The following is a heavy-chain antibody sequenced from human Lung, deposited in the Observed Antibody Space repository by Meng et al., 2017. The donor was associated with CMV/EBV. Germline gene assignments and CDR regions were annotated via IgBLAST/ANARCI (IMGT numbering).Heavy chain of an antibody. J-gene: IGHJ5*02. Sequence: SCAASGFTFSSYAMHWVRQAPGKGLEWVAVISYDGSNKYYADSVKGRFTISRDNSKNTLYLQMNSLRAEDTAVYYCARDGGYCSSTSCYEGGWFDPWXQGNXVTVSS. V-gene: IGHV3-30-3*01. D-gene: IGHD2-2*01. CDR2: ISYDGSNK. CDR3: ARDGGYCSSTSCYEGGWFDP. CDR1: GFTFSSYA.